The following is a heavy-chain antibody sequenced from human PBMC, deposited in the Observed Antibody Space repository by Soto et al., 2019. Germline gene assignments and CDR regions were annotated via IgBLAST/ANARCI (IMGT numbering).Heavy chain of an antibody. CDR2: IYYSGST. CDR1: GGSVSSGAYY. D-gene: IGHD5-12*01. V-gene: IGHV4-31*03. J-gene: IGHJ3*02. CDR3: ARARLRAVYAFDI. Sequence: QVQLQESDAGLVKASQTLSLTCTVSGGSVSSGAYYWTWIRPRPGKGLEWIGYIYYSGSTYYSPSLKSRLSITLDTSKNQFSLRLSSGTAADTTMDYCARARLRAVYAFDIWGQVTMVTVAS.